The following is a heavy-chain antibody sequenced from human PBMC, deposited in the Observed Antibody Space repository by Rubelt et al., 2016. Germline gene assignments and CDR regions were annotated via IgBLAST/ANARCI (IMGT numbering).Heavy chain of an antibody. V-gene: IGHV3-23*04. CDR1: GFTFSSHA. Sequence: EVQLVESGGGLVKPGGSLRLSCAASGFTFSSHAMSWVRQAPGKGLEWVSAISGSGGSPYYADSVKGRFTISRDNSKNTLYLQMNSLRPEDTAVYYCAKWKMAVADRGFDDWGQGTLVTVSS. D-gene: IGHD6-19*01. J-gene: IGHJ4*02. CDR2: ISGSGGSP. CDR3: AKWKMAVADRGFDD.